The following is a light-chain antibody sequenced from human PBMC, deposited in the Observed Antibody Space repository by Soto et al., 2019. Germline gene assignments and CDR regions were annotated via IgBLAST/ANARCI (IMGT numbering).Light chain of an antibody. CDR2: DVT. V-gene: IGLV2-14*01. Sequence: QSALTQPASVSGSPGQSITISCIGTSSDFGYYNYVSWYQQHPGKAPKLMIYDVTNRPSGVSNRFSRSKSGNTASLTISGLQAEDEADYYCSSYTSSSTLYVFGTGTKVTV. CDR3: SSYTSSSTLYV. CDR1: SSDFGYYNY. J-gene: IGLJ1*01.